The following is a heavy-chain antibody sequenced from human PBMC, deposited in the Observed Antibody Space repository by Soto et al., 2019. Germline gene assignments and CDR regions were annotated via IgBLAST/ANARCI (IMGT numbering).Heavy chain of an antibody. V-gene: IGHV3-30*03. CDR2: ISYDGSNK. J-gene: IGHJ6*02. Sequence: GVSLRLSCAASGFTFSSYGMHWFRQAPGKGLEWVAVISYDGSNKYYADSVKGRFTISRDNSKNTLYLQMNSLRAEDTAVYYCASKDPPKDYDFWSGAPPLYYYCGMDGWGEGTTVTVAS. CDR3: ASKDPPKDYDFWSGAPPLYYYCGMDG. D-gene: IGHD3-3*01. CDR1: GFTFSSYG.